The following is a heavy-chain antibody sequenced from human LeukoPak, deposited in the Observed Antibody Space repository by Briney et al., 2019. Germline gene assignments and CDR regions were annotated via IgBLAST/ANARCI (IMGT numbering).Heavy chain of an antibody. CDR3: AREAREVSTITTDGRVFFHWFDP. D-gene: IGHD6-13*01. J-gene: IGHJ5*02. CDR2: MFYRGNI. Sequence: SETLSLTCTVSGGSISSNDDYWGWIRQPPGKGLEWIGSMFYRGNIYYNPFLKSRVTISVDTSKNQFSLKVRSVTAADTAIYYCAREAREVSTITTDGRVFFHWFDPWGQGTLVTVSS. V-gene: IGHV4-39*07. CDR1: GGSISSNDDY.